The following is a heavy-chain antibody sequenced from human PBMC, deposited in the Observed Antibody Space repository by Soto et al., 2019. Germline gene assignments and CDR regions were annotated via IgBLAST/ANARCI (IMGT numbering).Heavy chain of an antibody. J-gene: IGHJ6*02. CDR3: ASSSSGDNYYYYGMDV. Sequence: SETLSLTCTVSGGSISSYYWSWIRQPPGKGLEWIGYIYYSGSTNYNPSLKSRVTISVDTSKNQFSLKLSSVTAADTAVYYCASSSSGDNYYYYGMDVWGQGATVTVSS. D-gene: IGHD6-19*01. CDR1: GGSISSYY. V-gene: IGHV4-59*01. CDR2: IYYSGST.